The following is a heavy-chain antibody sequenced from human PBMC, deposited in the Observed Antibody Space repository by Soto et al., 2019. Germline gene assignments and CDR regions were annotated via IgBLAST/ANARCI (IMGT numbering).Heavy chain of an antibody. CDR1: GFTFSSYA. Sequence: EVQLLESGGGLVQPGGSLRLSCAASGFTFSSYAMSWVRQAPGKGLEWVSTLSSSGGSTYYADSVKGRFTISRDNSKNTLYLQMNSLRAEDTALYYCAKDVGESYGFDYWGQGTLVTVSS. J-gene: IGHJ4*02. D-gene: IGHD4-17*01. CDR3: AKDVGESYGFDY. V-gene: IGHV3-23*01. CDR2: LSSSGGST.